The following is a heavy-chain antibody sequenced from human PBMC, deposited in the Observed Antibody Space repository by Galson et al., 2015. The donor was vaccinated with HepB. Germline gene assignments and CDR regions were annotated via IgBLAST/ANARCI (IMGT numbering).Heavy chain of an antibody. J-gene: IGHJ4*02. CDR3: ARAGTAAAGRSFDY. CDR2: ISSSSSYT. Sequence: SLRLSCAASGFTFSDYYMSWIRQAPGKGLEWVSYISSSSSYTNYADSVKGRFTISRDNAKNSLYLQMNSLRAEDTAVYYCARAGTAAAGRSFDYWGQGTLVTVSS. D-gene: IGHD6-13*01. CDR1: GFTFSDYY. V-gene: IGHV3-11*06.